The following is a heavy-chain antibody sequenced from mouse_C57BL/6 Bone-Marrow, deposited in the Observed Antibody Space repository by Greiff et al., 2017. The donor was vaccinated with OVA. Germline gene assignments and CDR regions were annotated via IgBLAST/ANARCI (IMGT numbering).Heavy chain of an antibody. CDR3: ASFTTDWYFDV. CDR1: GYAFSSSW. CDR2: IYPGDGDT. J-gene: IGHJ1*03. Sequence: VQLVESGPELVKPGASVKISCKASGYAFSSSWMNWVKQRPGKGLEWIGRIYPGDGDTNYNGKFKGKATLTADKSSSTAYMQLSSLTSEDSAVYFCASFTTDWYFDVWGTGTTVTVSS. D-gene: IGHD1-1*01. V-gene: IGHV1-82*01.